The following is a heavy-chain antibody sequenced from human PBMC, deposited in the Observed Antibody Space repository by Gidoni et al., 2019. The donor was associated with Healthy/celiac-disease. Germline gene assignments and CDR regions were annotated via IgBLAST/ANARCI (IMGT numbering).Heavy chain of an antibody. D-gene: IGHD3-22*01. CDR2: ISGSGGST. CDR1: GFPFGSYA. V-gene: IGHV3-23*01. CDR3: AKTAYDSSGYYRGDWDY. Sequence: EVQLLESGGGLVQPGGSLRVSCADSGFPFGSYAMSWVRQAPGKGLEWVSAISGSGGSTYYADSVKGRFTISRDNSKNTLYLQMNSLRAEDTAVYYCAKTAYDSSGYYRGDWDYWGQGTLVTVSS. J-gene: IGHJ4*02.